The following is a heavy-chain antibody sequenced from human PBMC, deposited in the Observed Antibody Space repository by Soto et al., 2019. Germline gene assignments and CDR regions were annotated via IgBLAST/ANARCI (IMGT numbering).Heavy chain of an antibody. V-gene: IGHV5-51*01. D-gene: IGHD6-13*01. CDR1: GYSFTSYW. Sequence: GESLKISFKGSGYSFTSYWIGWVRQMPGKGLEWMGIIYPGDSDTRYSPSFQGQVTISADKSISTAYLQWSSLKASDTAMYYCARLVPTSTYGMDVWGQGTTVTVSS. CDR3: ARLVPTSTYGMDV. CDR2: IYPGDSDT. J-gene: IGHJ6*02.